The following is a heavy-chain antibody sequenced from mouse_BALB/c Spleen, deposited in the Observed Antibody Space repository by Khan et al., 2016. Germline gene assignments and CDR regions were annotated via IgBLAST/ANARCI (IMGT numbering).Heavy chain of an antibody. D-gene: IGHD2-10*02. CDR3: ARFRYGNY. Sequence: QIQLVQSGPELKKPGETVKISCKASGYTFTNYGMDWVKQAPGKGLKWMGWINTYTGEPTYADDFKGRFAFSLETSASTAYLQINNLKNEDMATYFCARFRYGNYWGQGTTFTVSS. V-gene: IGHV9-1*02. J-gene: IGHJ2*01. CDR1: GYTFTNYG. CDR2: INTYTGEP.